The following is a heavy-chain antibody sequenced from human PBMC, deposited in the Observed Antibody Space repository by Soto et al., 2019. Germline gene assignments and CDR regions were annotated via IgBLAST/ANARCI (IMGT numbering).Heavy chain of an antibody. CDR2: IWYDGSNK. D-gene: IGHD6-6*01. CDR3: ARGKRIAARATLPRYYYYYMAV. J-gene: IGHJ6*03. CDR1: GFTCSSYG. V-gene: IGHV3-33*01. Sequence: PGGSLRLSCAASGFTCSSYGMHWVCQAPGKGLEWVAVIWYDGSNKYYADSVKGRFTISRDNSKNTLYLQMNSLRAEDTAVYYCARGKRIAARATLPRYYYYYMAVRGKGTTVTVSS.